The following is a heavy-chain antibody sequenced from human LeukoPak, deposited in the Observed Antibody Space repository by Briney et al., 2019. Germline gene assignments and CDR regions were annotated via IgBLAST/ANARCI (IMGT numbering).Heavy chain of an antibody. CDR3: ARGGGMRSWYDFDY. J-gene: IGHJ4*02. Sequence: GGSLRLSCAASGFTFSNYWMSWVRQAPGKGLEFMANIKEAGSEKYYVDSVKGRFTISRDNDKYLVHLQMNSLRAEDTAVYYCARGGGMRSWYDFDYWGQGTLVTVSS. CDR2: IKEAGSEK. D-gene: IGHD6-13*01. V-gene: IGHV3-7*04. CDR1: GFTFSNYW.